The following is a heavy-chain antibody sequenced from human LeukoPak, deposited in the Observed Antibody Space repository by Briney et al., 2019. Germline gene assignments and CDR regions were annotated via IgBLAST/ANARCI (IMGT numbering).Heavy chain of an antibody. J-gene: IGHJ4*02. V-gene: IGHV1-2*02. CDR2: INPNSGGT. D-gene: IGHD3-10*01. CDR1: GYTFTSYA. CDR3: ARDYGSGSYYNGVDY. Sequence: ASVKVSCKASGYTFTSYAMNWVRQAPGQGLEWMGCINPNSGGTNYSQKFQGRVTMTRDTSISTAYMELSRLRSDDTAVYYCARDYGSGSYYNGVDYWGQGTLVTVSS.